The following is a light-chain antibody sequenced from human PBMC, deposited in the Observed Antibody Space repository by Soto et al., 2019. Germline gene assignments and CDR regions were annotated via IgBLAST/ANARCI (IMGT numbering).Light chain of an antibody. CDR1: QTVSSSF. CDR2: AAS. CDR3: QQYGNSPKP. Sequence: LTEAAGTLSLSPGERATLSCTASQTVSSSFLAWYQQTPGQAPRLLIYAASSRATGIPDRFSGSGSGTDFTLTISRLEPEDFAVYYCQQYGNSPKPFGQGSKVDVK. J-gene: IGKJ1*01. V-gene: IGKV3-20*01.